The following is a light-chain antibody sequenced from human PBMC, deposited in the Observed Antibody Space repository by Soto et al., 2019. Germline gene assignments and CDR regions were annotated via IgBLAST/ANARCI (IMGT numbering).Light chain of an antibody. V-gene: IGKV3-20*01. CDR2: GAS. CDR3: QQYGSSPWT. J-gene: IGKJ1*01. CDR1: QRVSSSY. Sequence: PGARATLSCRASQRVSSSYLAWYQQKPGQAPRLLIYGASSRATGIPDRFSGSGSGTDFTLIISRLEPEDFAVYYCQQYGSSPWTFGQGTKVEIK.